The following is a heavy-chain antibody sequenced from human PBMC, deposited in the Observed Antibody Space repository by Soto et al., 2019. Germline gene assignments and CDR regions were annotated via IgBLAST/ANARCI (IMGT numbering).Heavy chain of an antibody. D-gene: IGHD3-22*01. V-gene: IGHV3-64D*06. CDR3: VKGEYYYDSSGYYPFDY. CDR2: ISTNGGST. J-gene: IGHJ4*02. CDR1: VFPFSSYA. Sequence: GGSLRLSCSASVFPFSSYAMHWVRQAPGKGLEYVSSISTNGGSTHYADSVKGRFTISRDNSKNTQYLQMSSLRADDTAVYYCVKGEYYYDSSGYYPFDYWGQGTLVTVSS.